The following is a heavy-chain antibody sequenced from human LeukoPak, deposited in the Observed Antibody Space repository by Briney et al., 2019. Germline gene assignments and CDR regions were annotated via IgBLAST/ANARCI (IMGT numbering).Heavy chain of an antibody. CDR1: GGSISSSSYY. CDR2: IYYSGST. D-gene: IGHD6-19*01. Sequence: HPSETLSLTCTVSGGSISSSSYYWGWIRQPPGKGLEWIGSIYYSGSTYYNPSLKSRVTISVDTSKNQFSLKLSSVTAADTAVYYCARSIAVVTPNWFDPWGQGTLVTVSS. CDR3: ARSIAVVTPNWFDP. V-gene: IGHV4-39*07. J-gene: IGHJ5*02.